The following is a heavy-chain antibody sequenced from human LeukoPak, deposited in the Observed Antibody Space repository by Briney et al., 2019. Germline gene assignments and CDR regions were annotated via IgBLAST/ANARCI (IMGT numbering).Heavy chain of an antibody. Sequence: GGSLRLSCAASGFTFSNYEMNWVRQAPAKGLEWVSYISASGTIIYYADSVKGRFTISRDNAKNSLYLQINSLRAEDTAVYYCASPGWRDYWGQGTLVTVSS. J-gene: IGHJ4*02. CDR3: ASPGWRDY. CDR2: ISASGTII. D-gene: IGHD2-15*01. CDR1: GFTFSNYE. V-gene: IGHV3-48*03.